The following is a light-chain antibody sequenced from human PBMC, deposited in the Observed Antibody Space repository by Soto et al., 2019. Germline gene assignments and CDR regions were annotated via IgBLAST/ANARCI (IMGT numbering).Light chain of an antibody. CDR1: QGISSY. J-gene: IGKJ1*01. Sequence: IQLTQSPSFLSASVGDRVTITCRASQGISSYLAWYQQKPGKAPKLLIYAASTLQSGVPSRFSGSGSGTEFTLTISSMQPEDFATYCCQELNTYPWTFGQGTKVEIK. CDR2: AAS. CDR3: QELNTYPWT. V-gene: IGKV1-9*01.